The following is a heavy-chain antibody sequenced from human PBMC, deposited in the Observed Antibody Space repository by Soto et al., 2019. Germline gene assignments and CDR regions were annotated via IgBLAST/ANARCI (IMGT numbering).Heavy chain of an antibody. V-gene: IGHV1-46*01. J-gene: IGHJ6*02. CDR1: GYTFTSYY. D-gene: IGHD3-10*01. CDR3: ARENLTMVRGVRREYYYYGIDV. Sequence: ASVKVSCKASGYTFTSYYMHWVRQAPGQGLEWMGIINPSGGSTSYAQKFQGRVTMTRDTSTSTVYMELSSLRSEDTAVYYCARENLTMVRGVRREYYYYGIDVWGQGTTVTVSS. CDR2: INPSGGST.